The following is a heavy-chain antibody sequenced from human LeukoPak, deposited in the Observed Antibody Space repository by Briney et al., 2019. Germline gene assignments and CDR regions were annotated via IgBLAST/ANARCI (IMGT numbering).Heavy chain of an antibody. CDR1: GFIFNNYG. CDR3: AKRGVVIRVILVGFHKEAYYFDS. Sequence: GGSLRLSCAASGFIFNNYGLIWVRQALGKGLEWVSAISNDGGGTNYADSVKGRFTISRDNPKNTLYLQMNSLRAEDTAVYFCAKRGVVIRVILVGFHKEAYYFDSWGQGALVTVSS. J-gene: IGHJ4*02. CDR2: ISNDGGGT. V-gene: IGHV3-23*01. D-gene: IGHD3-22*01.